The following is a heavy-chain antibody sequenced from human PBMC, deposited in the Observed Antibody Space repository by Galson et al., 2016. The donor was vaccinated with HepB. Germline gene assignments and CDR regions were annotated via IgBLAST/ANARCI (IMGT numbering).Heavy chain of an antibody. Sequence: SLRLSCAASGFTLSSYSLNWVRQAPGKGLEWVSSISSSSTYIYYADSVKGRFTISRDNAKNSLHLQMNSLRAEDTAVYYCARDHRGRWLTDYYYYYYMDVWGKGTTVTVSS. D-gene: IGHD6-19*01. J-gene: IGHJ6*03. CDR2: ISSSSTYI. CDR1: GFTLSSYS. V-gene: IGHV3-21*01. CDR3: ARDHRGRWLTDYYYYYYMDV.